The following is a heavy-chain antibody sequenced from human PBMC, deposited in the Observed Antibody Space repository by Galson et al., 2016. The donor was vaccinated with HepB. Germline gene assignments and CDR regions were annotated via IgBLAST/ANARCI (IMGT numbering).Heavy chain of an antibody. J-gene: IGHJ5*02. D-gene: IGHD3-3*01. Sequence: SVKVSCKVSGSTLTRLHWVRQAPGKGLEWMGGFDPEEAETIYAQKFQGRVTMTEDTSTDTVYMELSSLRSEDTAVYYCATEEWSWGQGTLVTVSS. CDR3: ATEEWS. CDR2: FDPEEAET. CDR1: GSTLTR. V-gene: IGHV1-24*01.